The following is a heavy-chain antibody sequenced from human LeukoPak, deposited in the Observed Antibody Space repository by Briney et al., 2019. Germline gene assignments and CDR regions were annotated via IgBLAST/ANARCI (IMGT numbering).Heavy chain of an antibody. Sequence: SQTLSLTCTVSGGSISRGDYYWSWIRQPPGKGLEWIGYIYYSGSTYYNPSLKSRVTISVDTSKNQFSLKLSSVTAADTAAYYCARDNGSGWFKTFDYWGQGTLVTVSS. D-gene: IGHD6-19*01. CDR1: GGSISRGDYY. CDR3: ARDNGSGWFKTFDY. J-gene: IGHJ4*02. CDR2: IYYSGST. V-gene: IGHV4-30-4*01.